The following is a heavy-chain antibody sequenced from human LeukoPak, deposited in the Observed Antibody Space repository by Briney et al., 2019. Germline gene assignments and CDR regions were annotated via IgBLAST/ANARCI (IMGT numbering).Heavy chain of an antibody. CDR3: ARQNYFDF. J-gene: IGHJ4*02. Sequence: SETLSLTCTVSGDSVSSYYWGWIRQPPGKGLEWIGSIYYSGGTDYNPSLKSRVTISVDTSKNQFSLKLSSVTAADTAVYYCARQNYFDFWGPGTLVTVSS. CDR2: IYYSGGT. V-gene: IGHV4-39*01. CDR1: GDSVSSYY.